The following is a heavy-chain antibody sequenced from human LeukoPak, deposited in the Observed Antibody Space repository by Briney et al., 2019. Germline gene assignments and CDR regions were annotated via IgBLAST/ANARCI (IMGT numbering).Heavy chain of an antibody. CDR1: GASISSYY. Sequence: SETLSLTGTVSGASISSYYWSWIRQPAGKGLEWIGRIYTGGSTKYNPSLKSRVTMSVDTSKSHFSLKLSSVTASDTAVYYCARAGHCSGGPCYPYFDYWGQGALVTVSS. CDR3: ARAGHCSGGPCYPYFDY. D-gene: IGHD2-15*01. V-gene: IGHV4-4*07. J-gene: IGHJ4*02. CDR2: IYTGGST.